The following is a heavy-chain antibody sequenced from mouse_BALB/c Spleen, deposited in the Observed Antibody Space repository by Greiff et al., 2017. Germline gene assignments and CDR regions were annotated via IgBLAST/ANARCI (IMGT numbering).Heavy chain of an antibody. CDR1: GFSLTSYG. Sequence: VKVVESGPGLVAPSQSLSITCTVSGFSLTSYGVHWVRQPPGKGLEWLGVIWAGGSTNYNSALMSRLSISKDNSKSQVFLKMNSLQTDDTAMYYCARWGDYDVGYWGQGTTLTVSS. D-gene: IGHD2-4*01. V-gene: IGHV2-9*02. CDR2: IWAGGST. J-gene: IGHJ2*01. CDR3: ARWGDYDVGY.